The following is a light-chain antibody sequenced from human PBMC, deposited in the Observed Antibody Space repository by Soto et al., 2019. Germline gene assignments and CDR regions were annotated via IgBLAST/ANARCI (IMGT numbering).Light chain of an antibody. V-gene: IGLV2-23*02. J-gene: IGLJ3*02. CDR2: EVS. CDR1: SSDVGSYNL. CDR3: CSYAGSRV. Sequence: QSALTQPXSVSGSPGQSITISCTGTSSDVGSYNLVSWYQQHPGKAPKLMIYEVSKRPSGVSNRFSGSKSGXXASLXISGXQAXDEAXXYCCSYAGSRVFGGGTXLTVL.